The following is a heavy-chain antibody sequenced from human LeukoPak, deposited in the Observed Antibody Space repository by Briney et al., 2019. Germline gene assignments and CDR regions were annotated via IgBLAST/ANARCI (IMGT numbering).Heavy chain of an antibody. CDR3: AGGSGTYYWFDP. CDR2: IYYSGSI. D-gene: IGHD3-10*01. Sequence: SETLSLTCTVSGGSISGDYWSWIRQPPGKGLEWIGYIYYSGSINYNPSLKSRITILVDTSKNQFSLKLSSVTAADTAVYYCAGGSGTYYWFDPWGQGTLVTVS. V-gene: IGHV4-59*01. CDR1: GGSISGDY. J-gene: IGHJ5*02.